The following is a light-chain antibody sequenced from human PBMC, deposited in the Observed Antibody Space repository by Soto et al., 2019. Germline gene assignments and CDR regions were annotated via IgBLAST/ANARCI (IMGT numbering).Light chain of an antibody. Sequence: QSALTQPASVSGSPGQSITISCTGTSSDVGGYNYVSWYQQHPGKAPKLMIYDVSNRPSGVSSRFSGSKSGNTASLTISGLQAEDEADYFCSSYTSSSALVVLGAGTKLTVL. V-gene: IGLV2-14*01. J-gene: IGLJ1*01. CDR3: SSYTSSSALVV. CDR2: DVS. CDR1: SSDVGGYNY.